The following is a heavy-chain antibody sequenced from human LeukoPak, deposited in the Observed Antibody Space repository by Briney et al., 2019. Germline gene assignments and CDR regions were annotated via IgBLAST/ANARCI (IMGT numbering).Heavy chain of an antibody. Sequence: LSLTCTVSGGSISSGGYYWTWIRQLPGKGLEWVSTISGSGASTYYADSVKGRFTISRDNSKDTLHLQMNSLRADDTAVYYCAKAIGSAAWGQGTLVTVSS. V-gene: IGHV3-23*01. D-gene: IGHD2-2*03. J-gene: IGHJ5*02. CDR3: AKAIGSAA. CDR2: ISGSGAST. CDR1: GGSISSGGYY.